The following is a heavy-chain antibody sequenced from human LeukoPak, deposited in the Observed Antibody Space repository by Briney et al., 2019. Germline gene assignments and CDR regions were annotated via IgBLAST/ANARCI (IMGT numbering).Heavy chain of an antibody. CDR1: GFMSSSTW. D-gene: IGHD6-13*01. CDR2: INSDATST. CDR3: VRGSPGYSSSWHAY. J-gene: IGHJ4*02. V-gene: IGHV3-74*01. Sequence: GGSLRLSCAASGFMSSSTWMHWVRQAPGKGLVWVSRINSDATSTSYADSVRGRFTISRDDAKNTMYLQMNSLRAEDTAMYCCVRGSPGYSSSWHAYWGQGTLVTVSS.